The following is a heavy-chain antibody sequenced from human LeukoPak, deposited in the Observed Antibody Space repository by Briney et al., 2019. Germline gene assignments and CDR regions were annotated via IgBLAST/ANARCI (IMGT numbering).Heavy chain of an antibody. Sequence: GGSLRLSCAPSGFTVSSSHMFWVRQAPGKGLEGVSVIYNSNGAYYADSVKGQFTISRDDSNNTLYLQMNRLRAEDTAVYYCARDIDGSYTPGEYWGQGTLVTVSS. CDR3: ARDIDGSYTPGEY. CDR1: GFTVSSSH. CDR2: IYNSNGA. D-gene: IGHD1-26*01. V-gene: IGHV3-53*01. J-gene: IGHJ4*02.